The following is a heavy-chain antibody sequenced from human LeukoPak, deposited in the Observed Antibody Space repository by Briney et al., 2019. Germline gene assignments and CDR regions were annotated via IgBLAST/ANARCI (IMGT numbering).Heavy chain of an antibody. Sequence: GRSLRLSCAASGFTFSGYGMHWVRQAPGKGLEWVAVISYDGSNKYYVDSVKGRFTISRDNSKNTLYLQMDNLRADDTAVYYCVRGSGGNGYGYWGDFWGQGTLVTVSP. D-gene: IGHD2-15*01. CDR2: ISYDGSNK. CDR1: GFTFSGYG. V-gene: IGHV3-30*03. CDR3: VRGSGGNGYGYWGDF. J-gene: IGHJ4*02.